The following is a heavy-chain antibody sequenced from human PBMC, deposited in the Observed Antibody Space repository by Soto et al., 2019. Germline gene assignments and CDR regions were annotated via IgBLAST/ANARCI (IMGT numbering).Heavy chain of an antibody. CDR1: GYTFTSYG. CDR3: ARDVLRYCSSTSCSWFDP. CDR2: ISAYNGNT. Sequence: ASVKDCGKGSGYTFTSYGISWVRQIPGKGLKEMGWISAYNGNTNYAQKLQGRVTMTTDTTTRTAYMELRSLRSDDTAVYYCARDVLRYCSSTSCSWFDPWGQGTLVTVSS. J-gene: IGHJ5*02. V-gene: IGHV1-18*01. D-gene: IGHD2-2*01.